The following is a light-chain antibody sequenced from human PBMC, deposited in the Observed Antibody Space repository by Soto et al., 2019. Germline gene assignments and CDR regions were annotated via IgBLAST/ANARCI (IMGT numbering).Light chain of an antibody. J-gene: IGLJ1*01. CDR3: ASFRSGTILV. CDR2: EVN. CDR1: RSDIGDSNF. Sequence: QSVLTQPASVSGSPGQSVTISCTGPRSDIGDSNFISWYQHSPGKAPRLLIYEVNNRPSGVSKRFSGSKAGHTASLTISGLLDDDEADYFCASFRSGTILVFGSGTKVTVL. V-gene: IGLV2-14*01.